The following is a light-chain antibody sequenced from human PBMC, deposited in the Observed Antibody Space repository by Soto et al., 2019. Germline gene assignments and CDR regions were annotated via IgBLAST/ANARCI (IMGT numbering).Light chain of an antibody. J-gene: IGKJ5*01. CDR2: GAS. CDR1: QSVTDSS. CDR3: QQYGRSPPVT. Sequence: EIVLTQSPGTLSLSAGERATLSCRASQSVTDSSLAWYQQKPGQAPRLLIYGASSRATGIPDRFSGSGSGTEFTLTISRLEPEDFAVYYCQQYGRSPPVTFGQGTRLEIK. V-gene: IGKV3-20*01.